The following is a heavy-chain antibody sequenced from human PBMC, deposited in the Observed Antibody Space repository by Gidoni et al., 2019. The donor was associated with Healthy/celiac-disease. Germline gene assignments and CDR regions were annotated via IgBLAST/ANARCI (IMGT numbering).Heavy chain of an antibody. J-gene: IGHJ3*02. V-gene: IGHV3-30-3*01. CDR1: GFPFSSYA. CDR2: ISYDGSNK. D-gene: IGHD3-10*01. CDR3: ATLWFGDTYDAFDI. Sequence: QVQLVESGGGVVQPGRSLRLSCAASGFPFSSYAMHWVRQAPGKGLEWVAVISYDGSNKYYADSVKGRFTISRDNSKNTLYLQMNSLRAEDTAVYYCATLWFGDTYDAFDIWGQGTMVTVSS.